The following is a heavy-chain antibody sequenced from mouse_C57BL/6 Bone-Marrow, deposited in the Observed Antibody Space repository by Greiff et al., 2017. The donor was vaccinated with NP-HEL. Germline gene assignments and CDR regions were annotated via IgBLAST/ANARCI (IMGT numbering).Heavy chain of an antibody. J-gene: IGHJ2*01. D-gene: IGHD1-1*01. Sequence: VQLQQSGPELVKPGASVKISCKASGYSFTGYYMNWVKQSPEKSLEWIGEINPSTGGTTYNQKFKAKATLTVDKSSSTAYMQLKSLTSEDSAVYYCAREGDYYGSSDYWGQGTTLTVSS. CDR3: AREGDYYGSSDY. V-gene: IGHV1-42*01. CDR1: GYSFTGYY. CDR2: INPSTGGT.